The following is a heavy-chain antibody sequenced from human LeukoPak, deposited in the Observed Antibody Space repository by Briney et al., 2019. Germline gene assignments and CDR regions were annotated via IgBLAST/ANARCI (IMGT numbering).Heavy chain of an antibody. V-gene: IGHV1-18*01. D-gene: IGHD5-12*01. J-gene: IGHJ4*02. Sequence: GASVTVSCTASGYTLTSYGISWVRQAPGQGLEWMGWISAYNGNTNYAQKLQGRVTMTTDTSTTTAYMELRSLRSDDTAVYFCARDLGSVAPSYFDYWGQGTLVTVSS. CDR1: GYTLTSYG. CDR3: ARDLGSVAPSYFDY. CDR2: ISAYNGNT.